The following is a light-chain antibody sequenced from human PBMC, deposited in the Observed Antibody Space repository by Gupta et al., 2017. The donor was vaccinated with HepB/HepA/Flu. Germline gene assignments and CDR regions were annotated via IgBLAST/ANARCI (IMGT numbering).Light chain of an antibody. Sequence: IKMTQSPSALSASVGDRVTITCRPSQRINGYLNRYQQKPGQDPKILINTTSTLKRGVPSRFSGSVSGTDFALTISRRQPDDFANYYGTHKNHSHFTFGQGTKVDIE. J-gene: IGKJ2*01. V-gene: IGKV1-39*01. CDR2: TTS. CDR3: THKNHSHFT. CDR1: QRINGY.